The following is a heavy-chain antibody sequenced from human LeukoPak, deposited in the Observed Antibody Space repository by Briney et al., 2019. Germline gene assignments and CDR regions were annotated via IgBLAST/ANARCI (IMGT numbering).Heavy chain of an antibody. Sequence: SETLSLTCAVSGGPFSGYFWSWIRQPSGKGLEWIGEIHNSGTTNYNPSLNSRVTISEDTSKNQFYLNLSSVTAADTAVYYCARRYYYNLGSFPFDFWGQGTLVTVSS. D-gene: IGHD3-10*01. J-gene: IGHJ4*02. V-gene: IGHV4-34*01. CDR3: ARRYYYNLGSFPFDF. CDR2: IHNSGTT. CDR1: GGPFSGYF.